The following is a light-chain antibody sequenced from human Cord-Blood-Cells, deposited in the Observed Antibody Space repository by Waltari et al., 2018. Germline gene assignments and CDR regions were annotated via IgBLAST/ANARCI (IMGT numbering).Light chain of an antibody. Sequence: SYVLTPPTSVSVAPGKTARITSGRNNIGSKSLHWYQQKPGQAPVLVVYADSGRATGLPERCAAAKGGNTASLTISRVEGGDETVYYCQVWDGSSDDYVCGTGTKVTVL. CDR1: NIGSKS. CDR2: ADS. J-gene: IGLJ1*01. CDR3: QVWDGSSDDYV. V-gene: IGLV3-21*03.